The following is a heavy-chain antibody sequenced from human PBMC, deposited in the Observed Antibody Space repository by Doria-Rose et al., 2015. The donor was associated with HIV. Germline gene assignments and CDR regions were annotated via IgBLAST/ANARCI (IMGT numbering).Heavy chain of an antibody. CDR2: IFSDDER. D-gene: IGHD6-13*01. CDR1: GVSLSSPGMG. Sequence: QVSGPVLVKPTETLTLTCTVSGVSLSSPGMGVSWIRQHPGKALEWLANIFSDDERYYKTSLKSRLTISRSTSKSQVVLTMTDMDPVDTATYYCARIKSSRWYHKYYFDFWGQGTLVIVSA. CDR3: ARIKSSRWYHKYYFDF. J-gene: IGHJ4*02. V-gene: IGHV2-26*01.